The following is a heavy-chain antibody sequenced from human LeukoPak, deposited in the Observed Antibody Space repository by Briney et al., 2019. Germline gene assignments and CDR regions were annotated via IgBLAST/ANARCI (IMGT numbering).Heavy chain of an antibody. D-gene: IGHD5-12*01. CDR2: IYTSGST. J-gene: IGHJ5*02. Sequence: SETLSLTCTVSGGSISSYYWSWVRQPAGKGLEWIGRIYTSGSTNYNPSLKSRVTMSVDTSKNQFSLKLSSVTAAVTAVYYCARDRSGYDLNWFDPWGQGTLVTVSS. CDR3: ARDRSGYDLNWFDP. V-gene: IGHV4-4*07. CDR1: GGSISSYY.